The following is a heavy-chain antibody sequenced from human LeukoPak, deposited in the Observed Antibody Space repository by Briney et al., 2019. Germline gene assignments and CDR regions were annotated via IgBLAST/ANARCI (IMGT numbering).Heavy chain of an antibody. J-gene: IGHJ6*03. CDR1: GFTVSSNY. V-gene: IGHV3-53*01. CDR2: IYSGGST. CDR3: ARGGAAPTPYYYCYYMDV. D-gene: IGHD6-13*01. Sequence: GGSLRLSCAASGFTVSSNYMSWVRQAPGKGLEWVSVIYSGGSTYYADSVKGRFTISRDNYKNTQYLQMNRLRAEDTAEYYCARGGAAPTPYYYCYYMDVWGKGTTVTVSS.